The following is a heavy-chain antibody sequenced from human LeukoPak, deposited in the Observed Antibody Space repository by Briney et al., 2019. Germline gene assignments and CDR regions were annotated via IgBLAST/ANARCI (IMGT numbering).Heavy chain of an antibody. J-gene: IGHJ3*02. Sequence: GGSLRLSCAASGFTFRNYAMSWVRQAPGKGLEWVSAVSGSGGTTYYADSVKGRFTISRDNSKNTLYLQMNSLRAEDTAVYYCAKGRTDGWDDAFDIWGQGTMVTVSS. V-gene: IGHV3-23*01. D-gene: IGHD1-26*01. CDR2: VSGSGGTT. CDR3: AKGRTDGWDDAFDI. CDR1: GFTFRNYA.